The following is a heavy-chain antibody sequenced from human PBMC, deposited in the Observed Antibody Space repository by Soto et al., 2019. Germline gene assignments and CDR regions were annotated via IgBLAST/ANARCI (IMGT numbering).Heavy chain of an antibody. CDR1: GFTFSSYG. D-gene: IGHD2-2*01. V-gene: IGHV3-30*18. CDR3: AKDLLLKYQLRYQMSGFDI. J-gene: IGHJ3*02. CDR2: ISYDGSNK. Sequence: QVQLVESGGGVVQPGRSLRLSCAASGFTFSSYGMHWVRQAPGKGLEWVAVISYDGSNKYYADSVKGRFTISRDNSKNTLYLQMNSLRAEDTAVYYCAKDLLLKYQLRYQMSGFDIWGQGTMVTVSS.